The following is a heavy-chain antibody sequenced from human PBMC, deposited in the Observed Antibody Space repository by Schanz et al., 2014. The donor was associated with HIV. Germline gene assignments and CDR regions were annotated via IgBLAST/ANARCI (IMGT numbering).Heavy chain of an antibody. Sequence: VQLVESGGGVVQPGRSLRLSCAASGFTFSSYGMHWVRQTPGEGLEWISYISSSSSTMYYADSVKGRFTISRDNSKNTLFLQMDSLRAEDTAVYYCAKDPELTAITGYFDYWGQGTLVTVSS. CDR3: AKDPELTAITGYFDY. D-gene: IGHD4-4*01. V-gene: IGHV3-48*01. CDR2: ISSSSSTM. J-gene: IGHJ4*02. CDR1: GFTFSSYG.